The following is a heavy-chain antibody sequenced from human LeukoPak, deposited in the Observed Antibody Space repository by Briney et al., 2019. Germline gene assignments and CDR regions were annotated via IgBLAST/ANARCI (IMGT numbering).Heavy chain of an antibody. CDR3: ARDRRVVVAAISYFDY. D-gene: IGHD2-15*01. CDR2: IQYNGSNK. J-gene: IGHJ4*02. V-gene: IGHV3-30*02. CDR1: GFTFSSYG. Sequence: PGGSLRLSCAASGFTFSSYGMHWVRQAPGKGLEWVTFIQYNGSNKYYADSVKGRFTISRDNSKNTLYLQMNSLRAEDTAVYYCARDRRVVVAAISYFDYWGQGTLVTVSS.